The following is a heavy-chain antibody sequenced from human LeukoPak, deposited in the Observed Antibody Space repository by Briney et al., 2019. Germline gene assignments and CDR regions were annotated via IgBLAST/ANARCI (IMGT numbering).Heavy chain of an antibody. CDR1: GFTFSSYG. CDR3: AKVMLGAVRLHFDY. J-gene: IGHJ4*02. CDR2: IWYDGSNK. Sequence: GGSLRLSCAASGFTFSSYGMHWVRQAPGKGLEWVAVIWYDGSNKYYADSVKGRFTISRDNSKNTLYLQMNSLRAEDTAVYCCAKVMLGAVRLHFDYWGQGTLVTVSS. D-gene: IGHD1-26*01. V-gene: IGHV3-33*06.